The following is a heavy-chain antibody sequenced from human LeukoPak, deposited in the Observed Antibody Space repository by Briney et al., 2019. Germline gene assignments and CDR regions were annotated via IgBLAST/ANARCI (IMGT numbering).Heavy chain of an antibody. D-gene: IGHD1-7*01. CDR2: ISAYNGNT. CDR3: ARVDWNYVKGPHKFDY. V-gene: IGHV1-18*01. Sequence: ASVKVSCKASGYTFTSYGISWVRQAPGQGLEWMGWISAYNGNTNYAQKLQGRVTMTTDTSTSTAYMELRSPSSDDTAVYYCARVDWNYVKGPHKFDYWGQGTLLTVSS. J-gene: IGHJ4*02. CDR1: GYTFTSYG.